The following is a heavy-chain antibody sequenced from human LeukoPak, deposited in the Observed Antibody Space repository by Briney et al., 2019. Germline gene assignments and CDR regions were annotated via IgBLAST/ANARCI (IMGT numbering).Heavy chain of an antibody. Sequence: GESLKISCKGSGYSFTSYWIGWVRQMPGKGLEWMGIFYPGDSDTRYSPSFQGQVTISADKSISTAYLQWSSPKGSDTAMYYCARRAAARSFAYWGQGTLVTVSS. CDR1: GYSFTSYW. CDR3: ARRAAARSFAY. D-gene: IGHD6-13*01. J-gene: IGHJ4*02. CDR2: FYPGDSDT. V-gene: IGHV5-51*01.